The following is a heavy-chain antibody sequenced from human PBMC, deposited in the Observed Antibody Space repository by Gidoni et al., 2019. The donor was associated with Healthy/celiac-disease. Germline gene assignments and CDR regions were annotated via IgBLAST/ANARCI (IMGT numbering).Heavy chain of an antibody. CDR2: INPNSGGT. D-gene: IGHD3-16*01. J-gene: IGHJ5*02. CDR3: ARVMILEGWFDP. Sequence: QVQLVQSGAEVKKPGASVKVSCKAAGYTCTGYYMHWVRQAPGQGLEWMGRINPNSGGTNYAQKFQGRVTRTRDTSISTAYMELSRLRSDDTAVYYCARVMILEGWFDPWGQGTLVTVSS. V-gene: IGHV1-2*06. CDR1: GYTCTGYY.